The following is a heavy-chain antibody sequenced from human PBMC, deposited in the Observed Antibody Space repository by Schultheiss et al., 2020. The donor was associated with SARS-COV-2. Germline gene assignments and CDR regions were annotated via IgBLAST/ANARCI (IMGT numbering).Heavy chain of an antibody. Sequence: SQTLSLTCTVSGGSVSSGSYYWSWIRQPPGKGLEWIGYIYYSGSTNYNPSLKSRVTISVDTSKNQFSLKLSSVTAADTAVYYCARLRYYYYGMDVWGQGTTVTVSS. CDR1: GGSVSSGSYY. CDR2: IYYSGST. V-gene: IGHV4-61*01. CDR3: ARLRYYYYGMDV. J-gene: IGHJ6*02.